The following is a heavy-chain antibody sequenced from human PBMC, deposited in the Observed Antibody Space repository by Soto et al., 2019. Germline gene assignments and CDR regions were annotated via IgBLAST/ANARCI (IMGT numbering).Heavy chain of an antibody. D-gene: IGHD6-13*01. V-gene: IGHV4-31*03. CDR2: IYYSGNT. CDR3: ARVFSDSSSFFDP. CDR1: GGSISSGGYY. Sequence: QVQLQESGPGLVKPSQTLSLTCTVSGGSISSGGYYWSWIRQHPGKGLEWIGYIYYSGNTSYNPSLKSRVTILVVASKDQFSLKLSSVTAADTAVYYCARVFSDSSSFFDPWGQGTLVTVSS. J-gene: IGHJ5*02.